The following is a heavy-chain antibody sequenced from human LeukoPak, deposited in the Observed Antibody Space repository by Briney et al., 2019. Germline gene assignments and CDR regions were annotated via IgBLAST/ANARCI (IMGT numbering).Heavy chain of an antibody. Sequence: GGSLRLSCAASGFTFSSYAMHWVRQAPGKGLEWVAVISYDGSNKYYADSVKGRLTISRDNSKNTLYLQMNSLRAEDTAVYYCARTYYDFWSGYMPLGYWGQGTLVTVSS. CDR3: ARTYYDFWSGYMPLGY. CDR2: ISYDGSNK. V-gene: IGHV3-30-3*01. D-gene: IGHD3-3*01. CDR1: GFTFSSYA. J-gene: IGHJ4*02.